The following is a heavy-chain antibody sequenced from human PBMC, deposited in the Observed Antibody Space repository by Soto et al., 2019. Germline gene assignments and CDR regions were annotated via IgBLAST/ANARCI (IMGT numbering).Heavy chain of an antibody. CDR1: GGSIYRSGYY. D-gene: IGHD2-15*01. V-gene: IGHV4-39*01. J-gene: IGHJ4*02. CDR2: IDYNGVT. CDR3: GRVLVGATGLTDSAY. Sequence: QVQLQESGPGLVKPSETLSLTCTVSGGSIYRSGYYWGWIRQPPGRGLEWIGKIDYNGVTYSNPTLKSRVTISRVTSKNQFPLKLPSVTAADPALYYCGRVLVGATGLTDSAYLGPGTLVAVSS.